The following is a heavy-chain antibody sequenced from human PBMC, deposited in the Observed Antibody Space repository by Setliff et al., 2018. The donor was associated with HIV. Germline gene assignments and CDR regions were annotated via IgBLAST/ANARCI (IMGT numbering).Heavy chain of an antibody. V-gene: IGHV4-61*02. CDR2: IYTSGST. D-gene: IGHD3-22*01. Sequence: SETLSLTCTVSGDSISSGGYYWSWIRQPAGKGLEWIGRIYTSGSTNYNPSLKSRVTISVDTSKNQVSLRLTSVTAADTAVYYCARGSSGSDRTEYDDAFDIWGQGTVVTVSS. J-gene: IGHJ3*02. CDR3: ARGSSGSDRTEYDDAFDI. CDR1: GDSISSGGYY.